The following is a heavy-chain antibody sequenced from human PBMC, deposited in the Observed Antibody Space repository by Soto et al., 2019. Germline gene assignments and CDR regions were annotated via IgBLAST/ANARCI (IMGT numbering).Heavy chain of an antibody. Sequence: QVHLQESGPRLVKPSETLSLTCTVSGGSISNYYWSWIRQPPGRGLEWIGHIFYSGSTNYNPALKIRVTISXXTXKXXFSLKLSSVNAADTVVYYCAKDSGYNYGYFRWFDPWGQGTLVTVSS. CDR3: AKDSGYNYGYFRWFDP. CDR2: IFYSGST. D-gene: IGHD5-18*01. V-gene: IGHV4-59*01. CDR1: GGSISNYY. J-gene: IGHJ5*02.